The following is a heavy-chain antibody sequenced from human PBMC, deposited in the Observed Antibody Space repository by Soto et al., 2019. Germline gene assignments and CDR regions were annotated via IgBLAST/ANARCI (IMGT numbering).Heavy chain of an antibody. Sequence: GGSLRLSCAASGFTFSSYGMHWVRQAPGKGLEWVAVIWYDGSNKYYADSVKGRFTISRDNSKNTLYLQMNSLRAEDTAVYYCARDLQRTYSSSYDWGQGTLVTVSS. CDR1: GFTFSSYG. CDR2: IWYDGSNK. CDR3: ARDLQRTYSSSYD. D-gene: IGHD6-6*01. J-gene: IGHJ4*02. V-gene: IGHV3-33*01.